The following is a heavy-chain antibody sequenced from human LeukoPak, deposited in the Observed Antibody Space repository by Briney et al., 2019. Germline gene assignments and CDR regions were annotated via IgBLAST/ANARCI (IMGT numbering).Heavy chain of an antibody. CDR3: ARGYSSGWSPNDVPFDI. J-gene: IGHJ3*02. CDR1: GYTFTGYY. V-gene: IGHV1-2*02. CDR2: INPNSGGT. D-gene: IGHD6-19*01. Sequence: ASVKVSCKASGYTFTGYYMHWVRQAPGQGLEWMGWINPNSGGTNYAQKFQGRATMTRDTSISTAYMELSRLRSDDTAVYYCARGYSSGWSPNDVPFDIWGQGTMVTVSS.